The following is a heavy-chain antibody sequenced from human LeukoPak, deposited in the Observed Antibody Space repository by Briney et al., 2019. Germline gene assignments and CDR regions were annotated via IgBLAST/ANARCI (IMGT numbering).Heavy chain of an antibody. J-gene: IGHJ3*01. Sequence: GGSLRLSCAASGFTFSSYGMNWVRQAPGKGLEWISHVRDNGYVTDYADSVKGRFTISRDNAKDSLHLQMNSLRDEDTAVYYCVRDKDWAFDVWGQGIMVTVSS. CDR2: VRDNGYVT. CDR1: GFTFSSYG. V-gene: IGHV3-48*02. CDR3: VRDKDWAFDV. D-gene: IGHD2-21*01.